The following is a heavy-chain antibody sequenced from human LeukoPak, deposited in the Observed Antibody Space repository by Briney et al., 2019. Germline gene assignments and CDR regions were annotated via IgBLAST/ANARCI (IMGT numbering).Heavy chain of an antibody. V-gene: IGHV4-39*01. CDR1: GDSISSTGDY. J-gene: IGHJ4*02. D-gene: IGHD4-17*01. Sequence: SETLSLTCTVSGDSISSTGDYWGWIRQPPGKGLEFIGSIYYSGSTNYNPSLKSRITMSLDTSKNQISLRLASVTAADTAVYYCARHKDYGDYFDYWGQGTLVTVSS. CDR3: ARHKDYGDYFDY. CDR2: IYYSGST.